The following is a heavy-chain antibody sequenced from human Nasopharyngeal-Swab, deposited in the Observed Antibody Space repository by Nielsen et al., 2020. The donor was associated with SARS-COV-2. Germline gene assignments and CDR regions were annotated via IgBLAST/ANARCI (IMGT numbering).Heavy chain of an antibody. V-gene: IGHV4-39*01. CDR3: ARRGYDILTGQYYFDY. J-gene: IGHJ4*02. Sequence: GSLSLTCTVSDGSISSSSYYWGWIRQPPGKGLEWIGSIYYSGSTYYNPSLKSRVTISVDTSKNQFSLKLSSVTAADTAVYYCARRGYDILTGQYYFDYWGQGTLVTVSS. CDR1: DGSISSSSYY. D-gene: IGHD3-9*01. CDR2: IYYSGST.